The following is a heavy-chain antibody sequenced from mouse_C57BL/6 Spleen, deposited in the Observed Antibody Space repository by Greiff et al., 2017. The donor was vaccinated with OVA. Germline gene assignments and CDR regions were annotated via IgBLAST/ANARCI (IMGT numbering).Heavy chain of an antibody. D-gene: IGHD1-1*01. Sequence: EVQGVESGPELVKPGDSVKISCKASGYSFTGYFMNWVMQSHGKSLEWIGRINPYNGDTFYNQKFKGKATLTVDKSSSTAHMELRSLTSEDSAVYYCAKRDYYGSSYFDYWGQGTTLTVSS. J-gene: IGHJ2*01. CDR1: GYSFTGYF. CDR3: AKRDYYGSSYFDY. CDR2: INPYNGDT. V-gene: IGHV1-20*01.